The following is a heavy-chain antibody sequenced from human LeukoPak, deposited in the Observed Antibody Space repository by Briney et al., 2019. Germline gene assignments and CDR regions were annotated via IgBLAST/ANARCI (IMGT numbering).Heavy chain of an antibody. D-gene: IGHD3-16*01. V-gene: IGHV4-34*01. CDR2: INHSGST. J-gene: IGHJ5*02. CDR1: GGSFSGYY. CDR3: AREGSRFLLYNWFDP. Sequence: SETLSLTCAVYGGSFSGYYWSWIRQPPGKGLEWIGEINHSGSTNYNPSLKSRVTISVDTSKNQFSLKLSSVTAADTAVYYCAREGSRFLLYNWFDPWGQGTLVTVSS.